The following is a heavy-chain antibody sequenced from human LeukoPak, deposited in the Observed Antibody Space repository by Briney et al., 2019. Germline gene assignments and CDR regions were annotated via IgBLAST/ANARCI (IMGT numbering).Heavy chain of an antibody. V-gene: IGHV3-21*06. D-gene: IGHD6-13*01. CDR3: TRGGYSSSWYPPFEY. CDR2: ISSTSTFL. Sequence: GGSLRLSCGGSGFTFNTYSMTWVRQAPGKGLEGVSSISSTSTFLYYADSVKGRLTVSRDNADHTVFLQLTSLRAEDTAVYYCTRGGYSSSWYPPFEYWGQGTQVTVSS. CDR1: GFTFNTYS. J-gene: IGHJ4*02.